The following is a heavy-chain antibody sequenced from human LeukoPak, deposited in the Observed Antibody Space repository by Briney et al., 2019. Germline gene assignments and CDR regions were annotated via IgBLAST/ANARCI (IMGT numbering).Heavy chain of an antibody. D-gene: IGHD6-19*01. CDR2: IRYDGSNK. CDR1: GFTFSSYG. CDR3: AKLEWQVAGFWRSYYYYMDV. J-gene: IGHJ6*03. Sequence: SGGSLRLSCAASGFTFSSYGMHWVRQAPGKGLEWVAFIRYDGSNKYYADSVKGRFTISRDNSKNTLYLQMNSLRAEDTAVYYCAKLEWQVAGFWRSYYYYMDVWGKGTTVTISS. V-gene: IGHV3-30*02.